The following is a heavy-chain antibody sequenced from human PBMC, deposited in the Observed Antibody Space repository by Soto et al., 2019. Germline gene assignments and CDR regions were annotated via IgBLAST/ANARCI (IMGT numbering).Heavy chain of an antibody. V-gene: IGHV1-69*13. Sequence: RASVKVSCKASGGTFSSYAISWVRQAPGQGLEWMGGIIPIFGTANYAQKFQGRVTITADESTSTAYMELSSLRSEDTAVYYCARDFREDTAMAAGSYYYYGMDVWGQGTTVTVSS. CDR3: ARDFREDTAMAAGSYYYYGMDV. CDR1: GGTFSSYA. D-gene: IGHD5-18*01. CDR2: IIPIFGTA. J-gene: IGHJ6*02.